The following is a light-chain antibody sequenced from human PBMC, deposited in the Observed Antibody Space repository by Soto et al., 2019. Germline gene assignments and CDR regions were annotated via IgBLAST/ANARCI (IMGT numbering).Light chain of an antibody. J-gene: IGKJ1*01. CDR1: QSISNN. V-gene: IGKV1-39*01. CDR3: QQSYSSPIT. CDR2: TAS. Sequence: IPVTQSPSSLSASVGDIVTITCRASQSISNNLNWYQQRPGKPPKILIYTASSLQSGAPSRFSGSGSGTDFTLTISSLQPEDVAMYYCQQSYSSPITFGQGTKVDIK.